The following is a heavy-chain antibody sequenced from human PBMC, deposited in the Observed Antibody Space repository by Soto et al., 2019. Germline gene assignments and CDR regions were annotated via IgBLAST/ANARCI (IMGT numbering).Heavy chain of an antibody. D-gene: IGHD3-3*01. J-gene: IGHJ4*02. Sequence: SESLSLTCTLCGGSISSYYWSWIRQPPGKGLEWIGYIYYSGSTNYNPSLKSRVTISVDTSKNQFSLKLSSVTAADTAVYYCARRGPDFWSGYYYWGQGTLVTVSS. CDR2: IYYSGST. V-gene: IGHV4-59*08. CDR1: GGSISSYY. CDR3: ARRGPDFWSGYYY.